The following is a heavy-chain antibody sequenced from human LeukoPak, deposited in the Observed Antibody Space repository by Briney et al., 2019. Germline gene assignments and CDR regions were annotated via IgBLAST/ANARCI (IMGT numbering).Heavy chain of an antibody. J-gene: IGHJ4*02. D-gene: IGHD6-19*01. V-gene: IGHV3-74*01. CDR2: INSDGSST. Sequence: GGSLRLSSAAPGFTFSIYRMHWVRQAPGKGLVWVSCINSDGSSTRYADSVKGRFTISRDNAKNTLYLQMNSLRAEDTAVYYCARDRRGIAVAGTLLDYWGQGTLVTVSS. CDR3: ARDRRGIAVAGTLLDY. CDR1: GFTFSIYR.